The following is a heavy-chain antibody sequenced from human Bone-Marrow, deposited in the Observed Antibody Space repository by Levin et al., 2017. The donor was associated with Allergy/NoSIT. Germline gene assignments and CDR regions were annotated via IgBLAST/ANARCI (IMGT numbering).Heavy chain of an antibody. V-gene: IGHV4-59*01. J-gene: IGHJ6*02. CDR2: VYYSGTT. CDR1: GGSITSYW. CDR3: ARAGVGINRYYYYGMEV. D-gene: IGHD3-3*01. Sequence: SETLSLTCAVSGGSITSYWWTWVRQPPGKGLEWIGNVYYSGTTKYNPSLKSRVTISVDTSKNQFSLNLTSVTAADTAVYYCARAGVGINRYYYYGMEVWGQGTTVTVSS.